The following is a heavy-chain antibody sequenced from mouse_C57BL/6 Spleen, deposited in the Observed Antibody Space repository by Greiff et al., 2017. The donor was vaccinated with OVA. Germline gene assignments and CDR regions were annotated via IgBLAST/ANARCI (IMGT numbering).Heavy chain of an antibody. CDR3: ARARCSSSAMDY. D-gene: IGHD1-1*01. CDR2: IYPSDGST. V-gene: IGHV1-85*01. CDR1: GYTFTSYG. J-gene: IGHJ4*01. Sequence: VQLQQSGPELVKPGASVKLSCKASGYTFTSYGINWVKQRPGQGLEWIGWIYPSDGSTKYNEKFKGKATLTVDTSSSTAYMQLHSLTSEDSAVYFCARARCSSSAMDYWGQGTSVTVSS.